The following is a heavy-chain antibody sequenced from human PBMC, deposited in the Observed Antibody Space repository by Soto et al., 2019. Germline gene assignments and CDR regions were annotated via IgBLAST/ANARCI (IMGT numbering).Heavy chain of an antibody. Sequence: GGSLRLSCAASGFTFSTFAMNWFRQAPGKGLEWVSSTSTTGASSYYADSVRGRFTLSRDNSKNTMFLQMNRLRVDDTAVYYCAKGEELELGTGDSWGQGTLVTVSS. V-gene: IGHV3-23*01. CDR1: GFTFSTFA. D-gene: IGHD1-26*01. CDR2: TSTTGASS. CDR3: AKGEELELGTGDS. J-gene: IGHJ4*02.